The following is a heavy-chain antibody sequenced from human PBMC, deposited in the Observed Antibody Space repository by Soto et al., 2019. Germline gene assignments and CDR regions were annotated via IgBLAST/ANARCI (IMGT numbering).Heavy chain of an antibody. V-gene: IGHV3-73*01. J-gene: IGHJ4*02. D-gene: IGHD3-10*01. Sequence: GGSLRLSCAASGFTFSGFNMHWVRQASGKGLEWIGRIKSKTNNYATEYAASVEGRFTISRDDSKNTAYLQMNSLKTEDTPVYYGFGRTSQTQVVDYWGQGTLVT. CDR1: GFTFSGFN. CDR3: FGRTSQTQVVDY. CDR2: IKSKTNNYAT.